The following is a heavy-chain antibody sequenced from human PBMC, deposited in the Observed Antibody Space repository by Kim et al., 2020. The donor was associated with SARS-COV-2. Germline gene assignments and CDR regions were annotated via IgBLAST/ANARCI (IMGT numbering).Heavy chain of an antibody. CDR3: AREYRGYSGSETVYYFYY. CDR2: ISSTGRI. V-gene: IGHV4-61*02. D-gene: IGHD5-12*01. CDR1: GDSITTGSHY. Sequence: SETLSLTCAVSGDSITTGSHYWTCIRQPAGKGLEWIGRISSTGRINYNPSLKSRATIVLDASMNQFSLKLSSVTTADTALYYCAREYRGYSGSETVYYFYYWGHGSLVTVSS. J-gene: IGHJ4*01.